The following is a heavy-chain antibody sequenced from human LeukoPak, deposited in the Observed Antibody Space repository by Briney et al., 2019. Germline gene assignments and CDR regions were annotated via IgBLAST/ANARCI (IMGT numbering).Heavy chain of an antibody. CDR1: GGSFSGYY. V-gene: IGHV4-34*01. D-gene: IGHD6-19*01. CDR2: INHSGST. J-gene: IGHJ4*02. Sequence: SETLSLTCAVYGGSFSGYYWSWIRQPPGKGLEWIGEINHSGSTNYNPSLKSRVTISVDTSKNQFSLKLSSVTAADTAVYYCARREQWLPYFDYWGQGTLVTVSS. CDR3: ARREQWLPYFDY.